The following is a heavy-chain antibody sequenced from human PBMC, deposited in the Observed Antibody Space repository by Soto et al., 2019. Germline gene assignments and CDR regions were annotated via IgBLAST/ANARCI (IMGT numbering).Heavy chain of an antibody. D-gene: IGHD3-3*01. CDR2: IVGGSGST. V-gene: IGHV1-58*01. CDR1: GFTLTSAD. Sequence: QMQLMQSGPEVKKPGTSVKVSCKASGFTLTSADVQWVRQTRGQRLEWIGWIVGGSGSTNYAQQFQGRLAITRDMSTSTVYMELSSLRSEDTAVYYCAADWSNRPFDFWDQGTLVTVSS. J-gene: IGHJ4*02. CDR3: AADWSNRPFDF.